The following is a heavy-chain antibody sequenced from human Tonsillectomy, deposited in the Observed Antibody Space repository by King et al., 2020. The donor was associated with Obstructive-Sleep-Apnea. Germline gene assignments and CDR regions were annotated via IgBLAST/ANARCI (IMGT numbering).Heavy chain of an antibody. CDR3: ATGNIHIAPTRPLDY. J-gene: IGHJ4*02. CDR1: GFTFSDYY. D-gene: IGHD6-6*01. V-gene: IGHV3-11*01. CDR2: VSSSGSFI. Sequence: VQLVESGGGLVKPGGSLRLSCAASGFTFSDYYMSWVRQAPGKGLDWISDVSSSGSFISYADSVKGRFTLSRDNAKRSLYLQMNSLRAEDTAVYYCATGNIHIAPTRPLDYWAQGTLFTVSS.